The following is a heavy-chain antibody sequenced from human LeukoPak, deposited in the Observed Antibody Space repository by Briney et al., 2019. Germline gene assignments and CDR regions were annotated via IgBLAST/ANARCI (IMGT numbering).Heavy chain of an antibody. Sequence: GGSLRLSCAASGFTFSNYAMHWVRQAPGKGLEWVAVISYDGSNKYYADSVKGRFTISRDNSKNTLYLQMNSLRAEDTAVYYCARDNNGDYWGQGTLVTLSS. CDR1: GFTFSNYA. V-gene: IGHV3-30*04. CDR3: ARDNNGDY. J-gene: IGHJ4*02. CDR2: ISYDGSNK. D-gene: IGHD1-14*01.